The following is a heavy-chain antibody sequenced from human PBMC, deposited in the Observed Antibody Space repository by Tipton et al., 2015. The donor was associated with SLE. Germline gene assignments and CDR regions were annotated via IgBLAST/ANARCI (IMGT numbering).Heavy chain of an antibody. D-gene: IGHD3-10*01. V-gene: IGHV4-4*02. CDR3: ARFDVLLWFRGFDY. Sequence: TLSLTCAVSGGSISSSDWWTWVRQPPGKGLEWIGEIYHSGSTNYNPSLKSRVTISVDKSKNQFSLKLSSVTAADTAVYYCARFDVLLWFRGFDYWGQGTLVTVSS. CDR2: IYHSGST. CDR1: GGSISSSDW. J-gene: IGHJ4*02.